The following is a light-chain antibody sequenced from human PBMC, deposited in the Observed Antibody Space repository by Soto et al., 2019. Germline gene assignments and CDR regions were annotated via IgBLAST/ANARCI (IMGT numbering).Light chain of an antibody. CDR1: QSVSSN. CDR3: QPYNNWNT. CDR2: GAS. J-gene: IGKJ2*01. V-gene: IGKV3-15*01. Sequence: EIVMTQSPATLSVSPGERATLSCRASQSVSSNLAWYQQKPGQAPRLLIYGASTRATGIPARFSGSGSGTEFTLTISILQSEDFAVYYCQPYNNWNTFGQGTTLEIK.